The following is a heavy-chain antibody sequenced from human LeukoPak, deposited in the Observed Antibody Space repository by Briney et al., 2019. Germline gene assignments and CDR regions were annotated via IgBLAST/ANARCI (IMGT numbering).Heavy chain of an antibody. CDR1: GFIFSRYV. CDR2: VSSDGSNK. J-gene: IGHJ4*02. CDR3: VSFYETY. D-gene: IGHD2/OR15-2a*01. Sequence: GGSLRLSCAASGFIFSRYVMHWVRQAPGKGLEWVAVVSSDGSNKFYADSVKGRFTISKDNAKNTVYLQMNSLRAEDTAVYYCVSFYETYWGRGTLVTVSS. V-gene: IGHV3-30-3*01.